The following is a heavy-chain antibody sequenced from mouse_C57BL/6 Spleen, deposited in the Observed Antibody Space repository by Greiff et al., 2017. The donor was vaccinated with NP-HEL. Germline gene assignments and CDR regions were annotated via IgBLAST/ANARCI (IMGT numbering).Heavy chain of an antibody. Sequence: VQLQQSGAELVKPGASVKMSCKASGYTFTSYWITWVKQRPGQGLEWIGDIYPGSGSTNYNEKFKSKATLTVDTSSSTAYMQLSSLTSEDSAVYYRARSGFYYGYDEAMDYWGQGTSVTVSS. V-gene: IGHV1-55*01. J-gene: IGHJ4*01. CDR1: GYTFTSYW. CDR2: IYPGSGST. CDR3: ARSGFYYGYDEAMDY. D-gene: IGHD2-2*01.